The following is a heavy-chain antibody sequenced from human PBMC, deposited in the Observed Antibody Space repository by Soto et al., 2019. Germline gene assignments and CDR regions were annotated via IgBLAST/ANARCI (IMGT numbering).Heavy chain of an antibody. CDR2: INPNSGGT. Sequence: GASVKVSCKASGYTFTGYYMHWVRQAPGQGLEWMGWINPNSGGTNYAQKFQGRVTMTRDTSISTAYMELSRLRSDDTAVYYCAREPYYYDSSGSRMGFDYWGQGALVTVSS. V-gene: IGHV1-2*02. CDR1: GYTFTGYY. D-gene: IGHD3-22*01. J-gene: IGHJ4*02. CDR3: AREPYYYDSSGSRMGFDY.